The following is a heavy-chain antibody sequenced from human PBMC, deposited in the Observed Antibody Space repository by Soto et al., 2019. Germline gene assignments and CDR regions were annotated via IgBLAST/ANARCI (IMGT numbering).Heavy chain of an antibody. J-gene: IGHJ4*02. CDR1: GGTFSSYA. V-gene: IGHV1-69*13. D-gene: IGHD3-22*01. CDR2: IIPIFGTA. Sequence: ASVKVSCKASGGTFSSYAISWVRQAPGQGLEWMGGIIPIFGTANYAQKFQGRVTITADESTSTAYMELSSLRSEDTAVYYCARGVPYYYDSSGYYLDYWGQGTLVTVSS. CDR3: ARGVPYYYDSSGYYLDY.